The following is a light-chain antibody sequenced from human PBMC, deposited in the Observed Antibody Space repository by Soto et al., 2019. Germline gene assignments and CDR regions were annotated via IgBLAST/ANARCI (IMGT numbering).Light chain of an antibody. CDR2: EVS. CDR3: SSYTRSSTSYV. CDR1: SSDVGGYNY. Sequence: QSALTQPASVSGSPGQSITISCTGTSSDVGGYNYVSWYQQHPGKAPKLMIYEVSNRPSRVSNRFSGSKSGNTASLTISGLQAEDEADYYCSSYTRSSTSYVFGTGTKATAL. J-gene: IGLJ1*01. V-gene: IGLV2-14*01.